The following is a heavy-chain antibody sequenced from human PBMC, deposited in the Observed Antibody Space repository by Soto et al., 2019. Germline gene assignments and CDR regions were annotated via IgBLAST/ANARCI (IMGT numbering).Heavy chain of an antibody. CDR3: ARDSGYDYQYYYYMDV. J-gene: IGHJ6*03. CDR2: IIPILGIA. Sequence: SVKVFCKASGGTFSSYTISWVRQAPGQGLEWMGRIIPILGIANYAQKFQGRVTITADKSTSTAYMELSSLRSEDTAVYYCARDSGYDYQYYYYMDVWGKGTTVIVSS. CDR1: GGTFSSYT. V-gene: IGHV1-69*04. D-gene: IGHD5-12*01.